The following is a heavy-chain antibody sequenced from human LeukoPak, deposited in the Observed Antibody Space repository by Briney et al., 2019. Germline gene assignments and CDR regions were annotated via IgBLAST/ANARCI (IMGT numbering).Heavy chain of an antibody. Sequence: SETLSLTCTVSGDSFSSGGYFWSWIRQHPGKGLEWIGYIYYSGSTYYNPSLQSRVTMSVDTSKNQFSLKLSSVTAADTAVYYCARDTRTGSSWYFDLWGRGTLVTVS. D-gene: IGHD3/OR15-3a*01. V-gene: IGHV4-31*03. CDR3: ARDTRTGSSWYFDL. CDR2: IYYSGST. J-gene: IGHJ2*01. CDR1: GDSFSSGGYF.